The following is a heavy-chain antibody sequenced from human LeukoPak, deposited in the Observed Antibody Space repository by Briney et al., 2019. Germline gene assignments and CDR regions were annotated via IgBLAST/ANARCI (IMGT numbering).Heavy chain of an antibody. D-gene: IGHD4-11*01. Sequence: PGGSLRLSCAASGFTFSSYSMNWVRQAPGKGLEWVSYISSSSSTIYYADSVKGRFTISRDNAKNSLYLQMNSLRAEDTAVYYCARDEVPSDYTVGPPLDYWGQGTLVTVSS. J-gene: IGHJ4*02. CDR1: GFTFSSYS. CDR3: ARDEVPSDYTVGPPLDY. V-gene: IGHV3-48*04. CDR2: ISSSSSTI.